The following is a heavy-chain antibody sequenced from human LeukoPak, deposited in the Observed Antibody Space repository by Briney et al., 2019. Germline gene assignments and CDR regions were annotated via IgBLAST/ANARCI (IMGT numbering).Heavy chain of an antibody. V-gene: IGHV1-2*02. D-gene: IGHD3-22*01. CDR2: IDPSSRGT. J-gene: IGHJ4*02. Sequence: ASVKVSCKASGYTFTNYHIHWVRQAPGQGLEWMGWIDPSSRGTGYAQKFQGRITMTRDTSINSAYMELRFLTSDDTAVYYCARLYDSSGYRYWGQGTLVTVSS. CDR1: GYTFTNYH. CDR3: ARLYDSSGYRY.